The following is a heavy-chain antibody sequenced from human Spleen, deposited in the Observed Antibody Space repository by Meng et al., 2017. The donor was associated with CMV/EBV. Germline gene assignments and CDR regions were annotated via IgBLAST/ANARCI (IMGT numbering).Heavy chain of an antibody. Sequence: HVQLMESAPGLVKPSETLSPTCSVSGGPISSYYWSWIRQPAGKGLEWIVRIYTSASTNYNPSLMSRVTMSVDTSKNLFSLKLSSVTAADTAVYYCAKTGGSYDYWGQGTLVTVSS. D-gene: IGHD1-26*01. V-gene: IGHV4-4*07. CDR3: AKTGGSYDY. J-gene: IGHJ4*02. CDR2: IYTSAST. CDR1: GGPISSYY.